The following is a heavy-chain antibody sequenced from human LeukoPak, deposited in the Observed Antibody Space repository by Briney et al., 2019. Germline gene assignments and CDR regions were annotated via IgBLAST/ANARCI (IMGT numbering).Heavy chain of an antibody. CDR2: IKTKADNYAT. CDR1: GLTFSVSA. J-gene: IGHJ6*04. V-gene: IGHV3-73*01. Sequence: GGSLRLSCSASGLTFSVSAIHWVRQASGKGLEWVGRIKTKADNYATAYAASVKGRFTISRNDSTNTAYLQMNSLKTEDTAVYYCTHPAYYYNVDVWGKGTTVTVSS. D-gene: IGHD6-25*01. CDR3: THPAYYYNVDV.